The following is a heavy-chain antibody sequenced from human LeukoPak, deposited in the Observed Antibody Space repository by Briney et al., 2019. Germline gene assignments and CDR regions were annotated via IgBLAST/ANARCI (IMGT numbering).Heavy chain of an antibody. CDR3: TARPMVRGVTTAGDYYYYYMDV. D-gene: IGHD3-10*01. V-gene: IGHV3-15*01. CDR1: GFTFDDYA. J-gene: IGHJ6*03. Sequence: GRSLRLSCAASGFTFDDYAMHWVRQAPGKGLEWVGRIKSKTDGGTTDYAAPVKGRFTISRDDSKNTLYLQMNSLKTEDTAVYYCTARPMVRGVTTAGDYYYYYMDVWGKGTTVTVSS. CDR2: IKSKTDGGTT.